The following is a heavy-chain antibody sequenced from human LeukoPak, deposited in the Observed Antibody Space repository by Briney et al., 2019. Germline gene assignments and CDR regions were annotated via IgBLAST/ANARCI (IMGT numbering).Heavy chain of an antibody. CDR3: ARGIYDILTGYYSLVSNYFDY. Sequence: PSETLSLTCTVSGGSISSSSYYWGWIRQPPGKGLEWIGSIYYSGSTYYNPSLKSRVTISVDTSKNQFSLKLSSVTAADTAVYYCARGIYDILTGYYSLVSNYFDYWGQGTLVTVPS. CDR1: GGSISSSSYY. CDR2: IYYSGST. D-gene: IGHD3-9*01. J-gene: IGHJ4*02. V-gene: IGHV4-39*07.